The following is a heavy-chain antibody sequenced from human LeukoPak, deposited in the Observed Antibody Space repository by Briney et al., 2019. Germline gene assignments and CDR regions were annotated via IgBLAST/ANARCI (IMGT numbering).Heavy chain of an antibody. J-gene: IGHJ4*02. CDR1: GFTFSSYG. V-gene: IGHV3-30*02. D-gene: IGHD6-6*01. CDR3: ATYRRQLAFFDY. Sequence: GGCLRLSCAASGFTFSSYGMHWVRQAPGKGLEWVAVIWYDGSNKYYADSVKGRFTISRDNSKNTLYLQINSLRAEDTAVYYCATYRRQLAFFDYWGQGTMVTVSS. CDR2: IWYDGSNK.